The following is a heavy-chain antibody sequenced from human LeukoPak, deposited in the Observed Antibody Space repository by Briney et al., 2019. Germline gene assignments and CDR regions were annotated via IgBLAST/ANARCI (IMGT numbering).Heavy chain of an antibody. CDR1: GFTFSSYE. CDR2: ISGSGGST. J-gene: IGHJ4*02. D-gene: IGHD6-19*01. Sequence: GGSLRLSCAASGFTFSSYEMNWVRQAPGKGLEWVSAISGSGGSTYYADSVKGRFTISRDNSRNTLYLQMNSLRAEDTAAYYCARESQWLYYFDYWGQGTLVTVSS. CDR3: ARESQWLYYFDY. V-gene: IGHV3-23*01.